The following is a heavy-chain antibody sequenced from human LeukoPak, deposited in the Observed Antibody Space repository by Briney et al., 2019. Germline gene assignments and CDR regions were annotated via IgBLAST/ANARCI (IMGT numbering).Heavy chain of an antibody. D-gene: IGHD2-15*01. J-gene: IGHJ5*02. CDR1: GVSFSGYY. CDR2: INHSGST. V-gene: IGHV4-34*01. Sequence: SETLSLTCAVYGVSFSGYYWSWIRQPPGKGLEWIGEINHSGSTNYNPSLKSRVTISVDTSKNQFSLKLSSVTAADTAVYYCARALGYCSGGSCTGLDWFDPWGQGTLVTVSS. CDR3: ARALGYCSGGSCTGLDWFDP.